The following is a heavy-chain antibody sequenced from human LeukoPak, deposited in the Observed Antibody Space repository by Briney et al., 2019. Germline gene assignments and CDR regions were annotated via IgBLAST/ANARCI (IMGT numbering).Heavy chain of an antibody. Sequence: GGSLRLSCAASGFTVNSNYMTWVRQAPGKGLEWVSVIYSGGNTYYADSVKGRFTISRHNSKNTLYLQMNSLRTEDTAVYYCARVSRGQLIEAFDIWGQGTMVTVSS. V-gene: IGHV3-53*04. CDR1: GFTVNSNY. D-gene: IGHD6-13*01. CDR2: IYSGGNT. CDR3: ARVSRGQLIEAFDI. J-gene: IGHJ3*02.